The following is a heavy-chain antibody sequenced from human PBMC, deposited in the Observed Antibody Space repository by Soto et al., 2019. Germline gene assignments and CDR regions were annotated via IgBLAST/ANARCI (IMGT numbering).Heavy chain of an antibody. Sequence: QVQLQQWGAGLLKPSETLSLTCAVFGGSVNSGNYYWSWIRQPPGKGLEWIGEMSYSGGTHFNPSLKSRVTISVDTSKNQLSLKMSSVTAGDTALYYRARGVRGTATTVVDAFPLWAPGTRVPVSS. J-gene: IGHJ3*01. CDR3: ARGVRGTATTVVDAFPL. CDR2: MSYSGGT. CDR1: GGSVNSGNYY. D-gene: IGHD1-1*01. V-gene: IGHV4-34*01.